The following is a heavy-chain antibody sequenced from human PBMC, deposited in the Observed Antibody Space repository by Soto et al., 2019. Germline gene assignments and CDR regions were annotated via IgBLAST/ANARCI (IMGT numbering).Heavy chain of an antibody. CDR2: IRSKAYGGTT. V-gene: IGHV3-49*04. Sequence: PGGSLRLSCTASGFTFGDYAMSWVRQAPGKGLEWVGFIRSKAYGGTTEYAASVKGRFTISRDDSKSIAYLQMNSLKTEDTAVYYCTRVGGLLWFGEFRFDYWGQGTLVTVSS. J-gene: IGHJ4*02. D-gene: IGHD3-10*01. CDR1: GFTFGDYA. CDR3: TRVGGLLWFGEFRFDY.